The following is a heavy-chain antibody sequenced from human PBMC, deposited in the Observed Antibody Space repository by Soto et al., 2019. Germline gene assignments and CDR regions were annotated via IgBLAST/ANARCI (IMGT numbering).Heavy chain of an antibody. V-gene: IGHV4-39*01. CDR2: IKYSGTT. CDR3: ARHGITGRYYAAFDI. CDR1: GGSTRRSGCL. J-gene: IGHJ3*02. Sequence: VSGGSTRRSGCLGGCILQPPGKGLEWIASIKYSGTTFYNPSLKSRVTLSVDTSKNQFALKLSSVTAAETAVYYCARHGITGRYYAAFDIWGQGTMVTVS. D-gene: IGHD1-26*01.